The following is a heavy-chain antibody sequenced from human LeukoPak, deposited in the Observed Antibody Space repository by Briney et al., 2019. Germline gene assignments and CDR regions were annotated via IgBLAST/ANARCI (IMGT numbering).Heavy chain of an antibody. J-gene: IGHJ4*02. CDR2: IRYDGSNK. CDR1: GFTFSSYG. Sequence: GGSLRLSCAASGFTFSSYGMHWVRQAPGKGLEWVAFIRYDGSNKYYADFVKGRFTISRDNSKNTLYLQMNSLRPEDTAVYYCAKDGGYYDNSGYFRWGQGTLVTVSS. CDR3: AKDGGYYDNSGYFR. D-gene: IGHD3-22*01. V-gene: IGHV3-30*02.